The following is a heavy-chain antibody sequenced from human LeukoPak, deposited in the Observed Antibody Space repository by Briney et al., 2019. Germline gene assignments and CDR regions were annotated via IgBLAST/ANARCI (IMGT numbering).Heavy chain of an antibody. CDR2: IYYSGST. V-gene: IGHV4-39*01. CDR3: ARHKDYYYSYMDV. J-gene: IGHJ6*03. CDR1: GDSISTSSYY. Sequence: PSETLSLTCSVSGDSISTSSYYWGWIRQPPGKGLEWIGTIYYSGSTYYNPSLTSRVTISVDTSKNQFSLKLSSVTTADTAVYYCARHKDYYYSYMDVWGKGTTVTISS.